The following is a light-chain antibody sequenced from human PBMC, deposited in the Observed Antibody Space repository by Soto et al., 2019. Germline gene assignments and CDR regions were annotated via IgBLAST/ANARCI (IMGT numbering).Light chain of an antibody. V-gene: IGKV3D-15*01. Sequence: EIVMTQSPATLSVSPGERATLSCRASQSVSILLAWYQQKPGQAPRLLIYDASKRAPGIPARFTGSGSGTEFTLTITSLQSEDIAVYFCQQYKNWPPLTFGGGTKVDVK. CDR3: QQYKNWPPLT. CDR2: DAS. J-gene: IGKJ4*01. CDR1: QSVSIL.